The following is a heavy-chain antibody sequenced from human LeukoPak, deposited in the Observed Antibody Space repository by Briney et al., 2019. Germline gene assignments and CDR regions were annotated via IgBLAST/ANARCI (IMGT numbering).Heavy chain of an antibody. J-gene: IGHJ4*02. CDR1: GFTFSSYG. CDR3: AKDPGDSSELDY. CDR2: ISYDGSNK. V-gene: IGHV3-30*18. D-gene: IGHD3-22*01. Sequence: PGGSLRLSCAASGFTFSSYGMHWVRQAPGKGLEWVAVISYDGSNKYYADSVKGRFTISRDNSKNTLYLQMNSLRAEDTAVYYCAKDPGDSSELDYWGQGTLVTVSS.